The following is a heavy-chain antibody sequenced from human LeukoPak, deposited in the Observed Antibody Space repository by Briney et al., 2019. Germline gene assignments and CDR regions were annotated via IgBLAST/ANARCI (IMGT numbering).Heavy chain of an antibody. Sequence: ASVKVSCKASGGTFSSYAISWVRQAPGQGLEWMGGIIPIFGTAHYAQKSQGRVTITADESTSTAYMELSSLRSEDPAVYYCARGGDYAVPFDYWGQGTLVTVSS. D-gene: IGHD2-21*02. V-gene: IGHV1-69*01. J-gene: IGHJ4*02. CDR1: GGTFSSYA. CDR2: IIPIFGTA. CDR3: ARGGDYAVPFDY.